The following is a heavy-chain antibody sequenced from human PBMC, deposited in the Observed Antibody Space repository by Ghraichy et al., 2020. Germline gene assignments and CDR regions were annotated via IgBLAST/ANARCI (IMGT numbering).Heavy chain of an antibody. CDR3: ARRRGTSYSYAFDI. V-gene: IGHV4-59*08. Sequence: SETLSLTCTVSGDSISNYYWSWIRQPPGKGLEWIGHIYYSGTTNYNPSIKSRVTISVDTSKNQFSLKLTSVTAADTALYYCARRRGTSYSYAFDIWGQGTMVTVSS. CDR2: IYYSGTT. CDR1: GDSISNYY. D-gene: IGHD2-15*01. J-gene: IGHJ3*02.